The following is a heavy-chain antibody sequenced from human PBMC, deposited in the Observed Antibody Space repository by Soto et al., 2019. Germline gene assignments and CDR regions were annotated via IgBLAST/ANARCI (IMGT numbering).Heavy chain of an antibody. D-gene: IGHD2-8*02. Sequence: PGESLKISCKGSGFSFTSHRIAWVRQMPGKGLECMGIIYPRDSDTRYNPSFQGQITISVDSSISTAYLQWSSLKTSDTAFYYCAKTLVAGAFDIWGQGTMVTVSS. CDR2: IYPRDSDT. CDR1: GFSFTSHR. J-gene: IGHJ3*02. V-gene: IGHV5-51*01. CDR3: AKTLVAGAFDI.